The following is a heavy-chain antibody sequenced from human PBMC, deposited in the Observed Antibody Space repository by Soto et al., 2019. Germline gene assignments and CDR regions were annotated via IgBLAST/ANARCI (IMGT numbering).Heavy chain of an antibody. D-gene: IGHD5-12*01. CDR3: AIDSPFGSTYSLYDATDS. Sequence: QVQLVQSGAAVKKPGSSVKVSCKASGGTFSTSTFTWVRQAPGQGLEWMGRTIPLLNVADYAKDFQGRVTITADKSTSTSYMELTILTSKDRGVYYCAIDSPFGSTYSLYDATDSWGQGTLVTVSS. CDR1: GGTFSTST. CDR2: TIPLLNVA. J-gene: IGHJ4*02. V-gene: IGHV1-69*08.